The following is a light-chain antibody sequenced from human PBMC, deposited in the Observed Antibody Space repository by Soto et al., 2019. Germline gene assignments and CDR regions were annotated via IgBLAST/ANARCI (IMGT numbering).Light chain of an antibody. Sequence: DIQLTQSPFFLSASVGDRVTITCRASQGIRSYLAWYQQRPGKAPELLIYGASTLRTGVASRFSGSGSGTAFTLTTSRLQPEDFATYFCQQLNIFPPLFTLGHRTNVDIK. CDR2: GAS. CDR1: QGIRSY. J-gene: IGKJ3*01. CDR3: QQLNIFPPLFT. V-gene: IGKV1-9*01.